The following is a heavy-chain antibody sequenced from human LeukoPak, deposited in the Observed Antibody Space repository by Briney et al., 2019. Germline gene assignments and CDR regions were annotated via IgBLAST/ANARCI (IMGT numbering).Heavy chain of an antibody. D-gene: IGHD3-22*01. V-gene: IGHV3-23*01. CDR3: AKDRYYDSSGVDP. J-gene: IGHJ5*02. CDR1: GFTVSSNY. CDR2: ISGSGGST. Sequence: GGSLRLSCAASGFTVSSNYMSWVRQAPGKGLEWVSAISGSGGSTYYADSVKGRFTISRDNSKNTLYLQMNSLRAEDTAVYYCAKDRYYDSSGVDPWGQGTLVTVSS.